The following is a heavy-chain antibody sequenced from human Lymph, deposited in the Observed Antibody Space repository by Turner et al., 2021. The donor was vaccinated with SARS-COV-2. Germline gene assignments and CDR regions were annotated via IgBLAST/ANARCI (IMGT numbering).Heavy chain of an antibody. CDR1: GFTVSIYA. V-gene: IGHV3-30-3*01. CDR2: ISYDGSNK. CDR3: ARDTGGQVDV. J-gene: IGHJ6*02. D-gene: IGHD2-8*02. Sequence: QVQLVESGGGVVQPGRSLRPSCAASGFTVSIYAMHWVRQAPGKGLEWVAVISYDGSNKYYADSVKGRFTISRDNSKNTLYLQMNSLRAEDTAVYYCARDTGGQVDVWGQGTTVTVSS.